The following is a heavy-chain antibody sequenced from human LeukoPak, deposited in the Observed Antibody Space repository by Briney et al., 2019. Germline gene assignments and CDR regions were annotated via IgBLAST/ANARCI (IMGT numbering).Heavy chain of an antibody. D-gene: IGHD2-21*01. CDR3: ARGSIPPDY. Sequence: PGGSLRLSCAASGFTFSSYSMNWVRQAPGKGLEWLAEISGSSTTIYNTDSVKGRFTISRDNSKNSVYLQVNSLRAEDTAVYYCARGSIPPDYWGQGTLVTVSS. V-gene: IGHV3-48*04. CDR1: GFTFSSYS. J-gene: IGHJ4*02. CDR2: ISGSSTTI.